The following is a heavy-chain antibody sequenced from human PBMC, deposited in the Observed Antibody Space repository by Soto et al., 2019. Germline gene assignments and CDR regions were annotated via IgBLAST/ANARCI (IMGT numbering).Heavy chain of an antibody. J-gene: IGHJ6*04. V-gene: IGHV4-59*01. CDR1: GGSISSYY. Sequence: SETLSLPCSVSGGSISSYYWRWIRQPPGKGLEWIGYIYYSGSTNYNPSLKSRGTISVDTSKNQFSLKLSSVTAADTAVYYCATDYVVYDSSGYYITDGRDVWGEGTTVNVSA. D-gene: IGHD3-22*01. CDR2: IYYSGST. CDR3: ATDYVVYDSSGYYITDGRDV.